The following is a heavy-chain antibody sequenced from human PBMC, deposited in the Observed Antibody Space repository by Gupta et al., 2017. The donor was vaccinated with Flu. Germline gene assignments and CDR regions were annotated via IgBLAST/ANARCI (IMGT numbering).Heavy chain of an antibody. V-gene: IGHV3-49*02. CDR3: TRSRGATAYYFDY. Sequence: GRFTISRDDSKSIAYLQMNSLKTEDTAVYYCTRSRGATAYYFDYWGQGTLVTVSS. J-gene: IGHJ4*02. D-gene: IGHD1-26*01.